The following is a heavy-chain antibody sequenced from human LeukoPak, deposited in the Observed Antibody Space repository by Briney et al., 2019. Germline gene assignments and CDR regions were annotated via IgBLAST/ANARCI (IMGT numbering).Heavy chain of an antibody. V-gene: IGHV4-59*01. Sequence: SETLSLTCTVSGGSISSYYWSWIRQPPGKGLEWIGYIYYRGSTNYNPSLKSRVTISVDTSKNQFSLKLSSVTAADTAVYYCARDYDSSGYNDYWGQGTLVTVSS. CDR2: IYYRGST. CDR3: ARDYDSSGYNDY. D-gene: IGHD3-22*01. J-gene: IGHJ4*02. CDR1: GGSISSYY.